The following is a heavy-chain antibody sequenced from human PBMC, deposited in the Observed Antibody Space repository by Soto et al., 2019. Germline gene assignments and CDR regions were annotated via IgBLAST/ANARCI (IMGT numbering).Heavy chain of an antibody. Sequence: QVQLQESGPGLVKPSETLSLTCTVSGGSITRGGHYWSWIRQHPGKGLEWIGYIYNSGTTYYNPSLKSRVTISVDTSKNQCSLKLTSVTAADTAVYYCARDPAPWGQGTLVTVSS. V-gene: IGHV4-31*03. CDR3: ARDPAP. CDR2: IYNSGTT. J-gene: IGHJ5*02. CDR1: GGSITRGGHY.